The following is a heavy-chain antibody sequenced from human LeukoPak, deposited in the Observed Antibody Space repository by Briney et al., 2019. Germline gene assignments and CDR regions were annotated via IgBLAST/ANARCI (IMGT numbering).Heavy chain of an antibody. CDR2: ITSGSYI. D-gene: IGHD3-10*01. V-gene: IGHV3-21*01. Sequence: GGSLRLSCAASGFTFSSYSMNWVRQAPGKGLEWVSSITSGSYIYSADSVKGRFTVSRDNAKNSLSLQMNSLRAEDTAVYYCARVIPGGSGSEYWGQGTLVTVSS. CDR1: GFTFSSYS. CDR3: ARVIPGGSGSEY. J-gene: IGHJ4*02.